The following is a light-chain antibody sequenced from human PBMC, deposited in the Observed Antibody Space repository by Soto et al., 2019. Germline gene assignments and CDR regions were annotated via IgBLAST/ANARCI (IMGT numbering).Light chain of an antibody. J-gene: IGKJ4*01. V-gene: IGKV3-15*01. Sequence: EIVLTQSPATLSLSPGERATLSCGASQSVSSSYLAWYQQKPGQAPRLLIYFASTRATGVPARFSGSGSGTEFTLTISNLQSEDSAVYYCQHYNEWPLTFGGGTKLETK. CDR1: QSVSSSY. CDR3: QHYNEWPLT. CDR2: FAS.